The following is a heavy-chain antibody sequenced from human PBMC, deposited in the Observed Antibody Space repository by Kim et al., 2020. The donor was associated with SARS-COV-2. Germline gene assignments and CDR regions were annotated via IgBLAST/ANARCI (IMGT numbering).Heavy chain of an antibody. CDR3: ARLGTYYYDREDNDY. CDR2: ISAYNGNT. D-gene: IGHD3-22*01. V-gene: IGHV1-18*04. J-gene: IGHJ4*02. Sequence: ASVKVSCKASGYTFTSYGISWVRQAPGQGLEWMGWISAYNGNTNYAQKLQGRVTMTTDTSTSTAYMELRSLRSDDTAVYYCARLGTYYYDREDNDYWGQGTLVTVSS. CDR1: GYTFTSYG.